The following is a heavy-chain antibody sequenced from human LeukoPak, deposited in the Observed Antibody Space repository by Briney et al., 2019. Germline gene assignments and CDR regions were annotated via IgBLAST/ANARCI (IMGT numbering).Heavy chain of an antibody. J-gene: IGHJ5*02. CDR1: GYSISSGYY. D-gene: IGHD2-15*01. Sequence: KPSQTLSLTCTVSGYSISSGYYWGWIRQPPGKGLQWIGSIYHSGSTYYNPSLKSRVTISVDTSKNPFSLKLSSVTAADTAMYYCARGPPEYCSGGSCYSGRNWFDPWGQGTLVTVSS. CDR2: IYHSGST. V-gene: IGHV4-38-2*02. CDR3: ARGPPEYCSGGSCYSGRNWFDP.